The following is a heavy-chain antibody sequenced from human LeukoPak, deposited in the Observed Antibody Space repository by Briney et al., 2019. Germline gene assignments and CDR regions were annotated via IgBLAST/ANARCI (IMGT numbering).Heavy chain of an antibody. CDR2: ISSSGSTI. CDR1: GFTFSSYE. J-gene: IGHJ5*02. CDR3: ARARSITIFGGWFDP. D-gene: IGHD3-3*01. Sequence: GGSLRLSCAASGFTFSSYEVNWVRQAPGKGLEWVSYISSSGSTIYYADSVKGRFTISRDNAKNSLYLQMNSLRAEDTAVYYCARARSITIFGGWFDPWGQGTLVTVSS. V-gene: IGHV3-48*03.